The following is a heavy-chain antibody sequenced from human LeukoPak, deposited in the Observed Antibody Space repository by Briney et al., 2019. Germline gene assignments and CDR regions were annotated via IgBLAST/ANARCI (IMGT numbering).Heavy chain of an antibody. V-gene: IGHV4-59*01. D-gene: IGHD5-18*01. CDR1: GGSISSYY. J-gene: IGHJ4*02. CDR3: ARGYSYGYFDY. CDR2: TYYSGST. Sequence: SETLSLTCTVSGGSISSYYWSWIRQPPGKGLEWIGYTYYSGSTNYNPSLKSRVTISVDTSKNQFSLKLSSVTAADTAVYYCARGYSYGYFDYWGQGTLVTVSS.